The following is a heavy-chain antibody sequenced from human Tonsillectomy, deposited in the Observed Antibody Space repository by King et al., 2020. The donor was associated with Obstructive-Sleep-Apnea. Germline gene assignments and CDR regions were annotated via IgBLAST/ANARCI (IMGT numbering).Heavy chain of an antibody. CDR2: ISGSGGST. V-gene: IGHV3-23*04. J-gene: IGHJ4*02. CDR1: GFTFSSYA. D-gene: IGHD3-9*01. Sequence: VQLVESGGGLVQPGGSLRLSCAGSGFTFSSYAMSWVRQAPGKGLEWVSVISGSGGSTFYADSVKGRFTISRDNSKNTLYLQMNSLRADDTAVYYCANRHSPYYDILTGYGFLPFDYWGQGTLVTVSS. CDR3: ANRHSPYYDILTGYGFLPFDY.